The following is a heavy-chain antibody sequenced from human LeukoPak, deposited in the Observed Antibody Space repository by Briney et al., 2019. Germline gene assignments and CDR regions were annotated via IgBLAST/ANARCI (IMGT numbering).Heavy chain of an antibody. V-gene: IGHV1-2*02. CDR2: INCNSGDA. D-gene: IGHD3-10*01. CDR3: ARGGYYGSGNLYYYYYMDV. CDR1: GYSFTEHY. J-gene: IGHJ6*03. Sequence: PVASVKVSCKASGYSFTEHYIYWVRQAPGQGLEWVGRINCNSGDANSAQKFQGRVTMTRDTSISTAYMELSRLRSDDTAVYYCARGGYYGSGNLYYYYYMDVWGKGTTVTVSS.